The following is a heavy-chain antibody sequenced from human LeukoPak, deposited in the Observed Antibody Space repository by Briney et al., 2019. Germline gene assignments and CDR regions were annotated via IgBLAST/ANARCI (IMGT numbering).Heavy chain of an antibody. CDR2: ISYHGSNI. Sequence: TGGSLRLSCAASGFTFTCCGMHWVRQAPGKGLEWLAVISYHGSNISYAVSVKGRFTISRDNSKNTAFLQMTSLRPEDTALYYCARKNEQGVTDFWGQGALVTVSA. J-gene: IGHJ4*02. D-gene: IGHD1-1*01. CDR3: ARKNEQGVTDF. CDR1: GFTFTCCG. V-gene: IGHV3-30*03.